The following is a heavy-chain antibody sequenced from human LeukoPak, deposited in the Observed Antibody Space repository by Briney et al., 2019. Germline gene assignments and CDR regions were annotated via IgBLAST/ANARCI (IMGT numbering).Heavy chain of an antibody. Sequence: PGGSLRLSCAASGFTFSSYGMHWVRQAPGKGLEWVAVIWYDGSNKYYADSVKGRSTISRDNSKNTLYLQMNSLRAEDTAVYYCARDYDSSGYSYYFDYWGQGTLVTVSS. J-gene: IGHJ4*02. CDR3: ARDYDSSGYSYYFDY. CDR1: GFTFSSYG. CDR2: IWYDGSNK. V-gene: IGHV3-33*01. D-gene: IGHD3-22*01.